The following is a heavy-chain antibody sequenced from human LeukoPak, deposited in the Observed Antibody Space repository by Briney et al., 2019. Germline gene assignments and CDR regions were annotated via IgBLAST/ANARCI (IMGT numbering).Heavy chain of an antibody. CDR1: GYTFTNXD. CDR2: MRPNTGDT. V-gene: IGHV1-8*01. J-gene: IGHJ4*02. Sequence: VKVSCKXSGYTFTNXDFNWVRQAPGQGLEWLGWMRPNTGDTHSALKFQGRVTMTRDTSITTAYMELSSLASDDTAVYFCAISTGWYRFDYWGQGTKVTVSS. D-gene: IGHD6-19*01. CDR3: AISTGWYRFDY.